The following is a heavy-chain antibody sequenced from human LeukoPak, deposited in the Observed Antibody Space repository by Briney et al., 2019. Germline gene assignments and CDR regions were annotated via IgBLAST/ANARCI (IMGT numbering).Heavy chain of an antibody. CDR3: ATSYSSGWYAGYYYYMDV. CDR1: GGSFSGYY. D-gene: IGHD6-19*01. Sequence: SETLSLTCAVYGGSFSGYYWSWIRHPPGKGLEWIWEINHSGSTNYNPSLKSRVTISVDTSKNQFSLKLSSVTAADTAVYYCATSYSSGWYAGYYYYMDVWGKGTTVTVSS. J-gene: IGHJ6*03. CDR2: INHSGST. V-gene: IGHV4-34*01.